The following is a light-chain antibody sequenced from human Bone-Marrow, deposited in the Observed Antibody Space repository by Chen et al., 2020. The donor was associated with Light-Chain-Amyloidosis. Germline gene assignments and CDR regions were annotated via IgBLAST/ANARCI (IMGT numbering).Light chain of an antibody. J-gene: IGLJ1*01. Sequence: QSALTQPASVSGSPGPSLTISCTGTSSDVGGDNHVSWYQQHPDKAPKLMIYEFTNRPSWVPDRFSGSKSDNTASLTISGLQTEDEADYFCSSYTITNTLVFGSGTRVTVL. V-gene: IGLV2-14*01. CDR2: EFT. CDR3: SSYTITNTLV. CDR1: SSDVGGDNH.